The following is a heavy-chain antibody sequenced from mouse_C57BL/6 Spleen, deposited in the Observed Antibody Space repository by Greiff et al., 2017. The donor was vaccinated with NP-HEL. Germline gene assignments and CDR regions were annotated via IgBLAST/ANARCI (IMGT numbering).Heavy chain of an antibody. V-gene: IGHV1-64*01. CDR1: GYTFTSYW. CDR2: IHPNSGST. J-gene: IGHJ3*01. CDR3: ARAPSDSSGYTWFAD. Sequence: QVQLQQPGAELVKPGASVKLSCKASGYTFTSYWMHWVKQRPGQGLEWIGMIHPNSGSTNYNEKFKSKATLTVDKSSSTAYMQLSSLTSEDSAVYYCARAPSDSSGYTWFADWGKGTLVTVSA. D-gene: IGHD3-2*02.